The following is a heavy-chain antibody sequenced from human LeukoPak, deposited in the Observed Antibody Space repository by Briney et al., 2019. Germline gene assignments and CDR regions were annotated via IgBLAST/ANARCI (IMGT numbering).Heavy chain of an antibody. V-gene: IGHV3-23*01. CDR1: GLIFGSYA. Sequence: GGSLRLSCAGSGLIFGSYAMSWVRQAPGKGLEWVSGISGSGGSTYFADSVKGRFTISRDNSKNRLYLQMNSLRAEDAAVYYCAKGSEGGYSYGYHSDYWGQGTLVTVSS. CDR3: AKGSEGGYSYGYHSDY. J-gene: IGHJ4*02. D-gene: IGHD5-18*01. CDR2: ISGSGGST.